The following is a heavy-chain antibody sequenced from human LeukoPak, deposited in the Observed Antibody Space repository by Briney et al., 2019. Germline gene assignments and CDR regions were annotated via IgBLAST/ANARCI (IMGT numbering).Heavy chain of an antibody. CDR3: ARDIDPNYGDSYLDY. CDR1: GGTFSSYA. J-gene: IGHJ4*02. D-gene: IGHD4-17*01. Sequence: GASVKVSCKASGGTFSSYAISWVRQAPGQGLEWMGWISGYNGKTKYAQRLQGRVTMTTDTSTSTAYMELRSLRSDDTAVYYCARDIDPNYGDSYLDYWGQGTLVTVSS. CDR2: ISGYNGKT. V-gene: IGHV1-18*01.